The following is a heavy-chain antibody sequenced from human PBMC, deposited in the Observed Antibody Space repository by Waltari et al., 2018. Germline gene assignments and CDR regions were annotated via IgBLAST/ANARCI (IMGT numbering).Heavy chain of an antibody. V-gene: IGHV4-39*07. J-gene: IGHJ4*02. CDR1: GGSISSSSYY. CDR2: IYYSGST. Sequence: QLQLQESGPGLVKPSETLSLTCTVSGGSISSSSYYWGWIRQPPGKGLEWIGSIYYSGSTYYNPSLKSRVTISVDTSKNQFSLKLSSVTAADTAGYYCARDPHYYDSALDYWGQGTLVTVSS. CDR3: ARDPHYYDSALDY. D-gene: IGHD3-22*01.